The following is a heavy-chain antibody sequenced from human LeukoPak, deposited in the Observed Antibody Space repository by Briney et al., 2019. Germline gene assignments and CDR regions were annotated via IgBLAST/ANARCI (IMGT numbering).Heavy chain of an antibody. CDR2: IWYDGSNK. Sequence: GGSLRLSCAASGFTFSNYGVHWVRQAPGKGLEWVAVIWYDGSNKYCADSVKGRFTISRDNSKNTLYLQMNSLRAEDTAVYYCAKLRDYYDSSGCNYWGQGTLVTVSS. V-gene: IGHV3-33*06. D-gene: IGHD3-22*01. J-gene: IGHJ4*02. CDR1: GFTFSNYG. CDR3: AKLRDYYDSSGCNY.